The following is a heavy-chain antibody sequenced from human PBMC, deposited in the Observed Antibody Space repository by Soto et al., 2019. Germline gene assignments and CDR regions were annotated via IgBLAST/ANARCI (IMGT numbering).Heavy chain of an antibody. J-gene: IGHJ5*02. D-gene: IGHD1-1*01. CDR1: GGSFSGYY. CDR2: INHSGSP. Sequence: QVRLQQWGTGLLKSSETLSLTCAVYGGSFSGYYWSWLRQPPGKGLEWIGEINHSGSPNYNPSLKSRVTISVDTSKNQFSLKMTSVTAADTAVHYCATAHWSHHYFDPWGQGTLVTVSS. CDR3: ATAHWSHHYFDP. V-gene: IGHV4-34*01.